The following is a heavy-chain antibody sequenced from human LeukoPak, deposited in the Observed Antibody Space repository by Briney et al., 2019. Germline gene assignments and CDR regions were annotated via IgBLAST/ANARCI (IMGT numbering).Heavy chain of an antibody. V-gene: IGHV3-21*01. J-gene: IGHJ4*02. CDR3: ARDSDSSGHYYMDYFDY. CDR2: ISSSSRDI. D-gene: IGHD3-22*01. Sequence: GGSLRLSCAASGFTFTSYAMNWVRQAPGKGLEWVSSISSSSRDINYADSVKGRFTISRDNAWNSLYLQMNSLRAEDTAVYYCARDSDSSGHYYMDYFDYWGQGALVTVSS. CDR1: GFTFTSYA.